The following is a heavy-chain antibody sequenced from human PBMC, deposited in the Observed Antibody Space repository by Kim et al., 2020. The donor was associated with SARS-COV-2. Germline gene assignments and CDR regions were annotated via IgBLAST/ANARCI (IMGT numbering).Heavy chain of an antibody. CDR1: GYTFTSYA. CDR3: ARDGSITIFGVVIDDNWFDP. V-gene: IGHV1-3*01. Sequence: ASVKVSCKASGYTFTSYAMHWVRQAPGQRLEWMGWINAGNGNTKYSQKFQGRVTITRDTSASTAYMELSSLRSEDTAVYYCARDGSITIFGVVIDDNWFDPWGRGTLVTVSS. CDR2: INAGNGNT. D-gene: IGHD3-3*01. J-gene: IGHJ5*02.